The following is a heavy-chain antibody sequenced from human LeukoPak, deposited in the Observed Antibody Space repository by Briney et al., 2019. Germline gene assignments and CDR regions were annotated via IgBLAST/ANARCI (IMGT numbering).Heavy chain of an antibody. J-gene: IGHJ1*01. CDR3: ARGGSDSGSYLLEYFQH. V-gene: IGHV1-58*02. CDR2: IVVGSGNT. Sequence: GTSVKVSCKASGFTFTSSAMQWVRQARGQRLEWIGWIVVGSGNTNYAQKFQERVTITRDMSTSTAYMELSSLRSEDTAVYYCARGGSDSGSYLLEYFQHWGQGTLVTVSS. D-gene: IGHD1-26*01. CDR1: GFTFTSSA.